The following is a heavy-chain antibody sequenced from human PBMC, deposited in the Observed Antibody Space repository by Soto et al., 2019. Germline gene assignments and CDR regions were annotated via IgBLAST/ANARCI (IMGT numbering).Heavy chain of an antibody. V-gene: IGHV6-1*01. CDR2: TYYRSRWYN. CDR1: GDSVSSNSAA. Sequence: QVQLQQSGTGLVKPSQTLSLTCAISGDSVSSNSAAWNWIRQSTSRGLEWLGRTYYRSRWYNAYAVSVESRITINPDTSKNQFSLQLNSVTPEDTAIYYCVRQRAGFYGLDVWGQGTTVTVSS. CDR3: VRQRAGFYGLDV. J-gene: IGHJ6*02.